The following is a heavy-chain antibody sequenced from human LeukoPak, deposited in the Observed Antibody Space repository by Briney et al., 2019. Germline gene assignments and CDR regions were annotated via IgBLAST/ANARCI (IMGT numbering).Heavy chain of an antibody. V-gene: IGHV3-23*01. CDR3: AKRGVVIRVILVGFHKEAYYFDS. J-gene: IGHJ4*02. CDR2: ISGSGGSA. Sequence: GGSLRLSCAVSGITLSNYGMSWVCQAPGKGPEWVAGISGSGGSAYYADAVKGRFTISRDNPKNTLYLQMNSLRVEDTAVYFCAKRGVVIRVILVGFHKEAYYFDSWGQGALVTVSS. CDR1: GITLSNYG. D-gene: IGHD3-22*01.